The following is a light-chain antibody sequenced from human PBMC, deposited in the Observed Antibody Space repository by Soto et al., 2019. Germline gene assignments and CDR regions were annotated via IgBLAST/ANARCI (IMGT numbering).Light chain of an antibody. Sequence: EIVLTQSPGTLSLSPGERATLSCRASQSVSSSYLAWYQQNPGQAPRLLIYGASSRATGIPDRCSGSGSGTDFTLTISRLEPEDFAVYYCQQDGSSPPTFGGGNKVEIK. J-gene: IGKJ4*01. CDR2: GAS. V-gene: IGKV3-20*01. CDR3: QQDGSSPPT. CDR1: QSVSSSY.